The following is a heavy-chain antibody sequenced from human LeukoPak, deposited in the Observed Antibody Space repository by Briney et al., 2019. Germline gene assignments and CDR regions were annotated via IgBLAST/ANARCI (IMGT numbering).Heavy chain of an antibody. J-gene: IGHJ5*02. CDR1: GGSISSSDYY. D-gene: IGHD2-15*01. V-gene: IGHV4-39*01. CDR3: ARALGYCSGGSCTRGYNWFDP. CDR2: IYYGGST. Sequence: SETLSLTCTVSGGSISSSDYYWGWIRQPPGKGLEWIGSIYYGGSTYYNPSLKSRVTISVDTSMNQFSLKLSFVTTADTAVYYCARALGYCSGGSCTRGYNWFDPWGQGTLVTVSS.